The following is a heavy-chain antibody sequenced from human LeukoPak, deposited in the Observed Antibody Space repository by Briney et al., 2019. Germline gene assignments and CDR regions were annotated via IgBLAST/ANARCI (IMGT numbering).Heavy chain of an antibody. CDR1: RFTFSSYA. Sequence: GGSLRLSCAASRFTFSSYAMSWVRQAPGEGLEWVSGISWNSGSIGYADSVKGRFTISRDDAKNSLYLQMNSLRADDTAFYYCAKALYGSGMDVWGQGTTVTVSS. CDR2: ISWNSGSI. D-gene: IGHD3-10*01. CDR3: AKALYGSGMDV. V-gene: IGHV3-9*01. J-gene: IGHJ6*02.